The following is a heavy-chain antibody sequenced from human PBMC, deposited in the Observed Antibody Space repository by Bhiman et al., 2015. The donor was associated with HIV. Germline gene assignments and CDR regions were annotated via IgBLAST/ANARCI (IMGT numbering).Heavy chain of an antibody. CDR2: TSGDGSTT. V-gene: IGHV3-74*01. CDR1: GFTVRSYW. D-gene: IGHD4-23*01. CDR3: AKIKGGNPGWERYFDL. Sequence: ELQLVASGGDLVQPGGSLRLSCAASGFTVRSYWMHWVRQAPGKGPVWVSRTSGDGSTTTYAESVRGRFTTSRDNAKNTLYLQMDSLRAEDTAVYYCAKIKGGNPGWERYFDLWGRGTLVTVSS. J-gene: IGHJ2*01.